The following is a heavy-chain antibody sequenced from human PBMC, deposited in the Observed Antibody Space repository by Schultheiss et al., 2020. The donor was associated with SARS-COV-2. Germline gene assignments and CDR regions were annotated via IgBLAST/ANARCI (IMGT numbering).Heavy chain of an antibody. Sequence: SETLSLTCTVSGGSISSYYWSWIRQPPGKGLEWIGYIYYSGSTNYNPSLKSRVTISVDTSKNQFSLKLSSVTAADTAVYYCARGGMFDYGFDYWGQGTLVTVSS. J-gene: IGHJ4*02. D-gene: IGHD3-10*02. CDR1: GGSISSYY. CDR2: IYYSGST. CDR3: ARGGMFDYGFDY. V-gene: IGHV4-59*12.